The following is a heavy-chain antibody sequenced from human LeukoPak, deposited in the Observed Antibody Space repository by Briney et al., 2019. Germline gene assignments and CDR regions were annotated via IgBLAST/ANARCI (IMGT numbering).Heavy chain of an antibody. CDR1: GGSISSYY. D-gene: IGHD1-1*01. CDR3: ARDRNGAGLDY. J-gene: IGHJ4*02. V-gene: IGHV4-59*01. Sequence: PSETLSLTCTVSGGSISSYYWSWIRQPSGKGLEWIGYIYYSGSTNYNPSLKSRVTISVDTSKNQFSLKLSSVTAADTAVYYCARDRNGAGLDYWGQGTLVTVSS. CDR2: IYYSGST.